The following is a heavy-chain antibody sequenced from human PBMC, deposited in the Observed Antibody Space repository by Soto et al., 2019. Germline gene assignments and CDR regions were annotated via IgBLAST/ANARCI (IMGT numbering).Heavy chain of an antibody. V-gene: IGHV3-23*01. CDR1: GFTFSSYA. Sequence: GGSLRLSCVASGFTFSSYAMSWVRQAPGKGLEWVSGIGGLSGGTDYADSVKGRLTISRDNSKNTLYLQMNSLRAEDTAVYYCAKVSILTESYPYYGMDVWGQGTTVTVSS. CDR3: AKVSILTESYPYYGMDV. D-gene: IGHD3-9*01. CDR2: IGGLSGGT. J-gene: IGHJ6*02.